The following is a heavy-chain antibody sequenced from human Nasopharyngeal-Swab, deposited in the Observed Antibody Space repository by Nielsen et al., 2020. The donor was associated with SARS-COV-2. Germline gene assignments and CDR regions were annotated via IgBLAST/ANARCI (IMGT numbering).Heavy chain of an antibody. J-gene: IGHJ6*02. Sequence: GGSLRPSCAASGFTFSSYWMSWVRQAPGKGLEWVANIKQDGSEKYYVDSVKGRFTISRDNAKNSLYLQMNSLRAEDTAVYYCAKDEGVRYNWNERDYYYGMDVWGQGTTVTVSS. CDR2: IKQDGSEK. CDR3: AKDEGVRYNWNERDYYYGMDV. V-gene: IGHV3-7*03. D-gene: IGHD1-20*01. CDR1: GFTFSSYW.